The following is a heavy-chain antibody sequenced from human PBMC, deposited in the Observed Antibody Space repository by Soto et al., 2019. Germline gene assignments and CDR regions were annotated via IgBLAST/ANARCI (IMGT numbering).Heavy chain of an antibody. V-gene: IGHV4-34*01. CDR2: INHSGST. CDR3: ARDQSTIPMDV. Sequence: SETLSLTCAVYGGSFSGYYWSWIRQPPGKGLEWIGEINHSGSTNYNPSLKSRVTISVDTSKNQFSLKLSSVTAADTAVYYCARDQSTIPMDVWGQGTTVT. J-gene: IGHJ6*02. CDR1: GGSFSGYY. D-gene: IGHD3-3*01.